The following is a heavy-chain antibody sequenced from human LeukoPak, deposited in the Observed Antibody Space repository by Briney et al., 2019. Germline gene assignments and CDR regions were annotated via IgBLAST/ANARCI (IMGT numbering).Heavy chain of an antibody. CDR2: IRYDGSNK. J-gene: IGHJ4*02. CDR1: GSTFSSYG. CDR3: AKDRRAGYYYDSSGSNYFDY. D-gene: IGHD3-22*01. V-gene: IGHV3-30*02. Sequence: GGSLRLSCAASGSTFSSYGMHWVRQAPGKGLEWVAFIRYDGSNKYYADSVKGRFTISRDNSKNTLYLQMNSLRAEDTAVYYCAKDRRAGYYYDSSGSNYFDYWGQGTLVTVSS.